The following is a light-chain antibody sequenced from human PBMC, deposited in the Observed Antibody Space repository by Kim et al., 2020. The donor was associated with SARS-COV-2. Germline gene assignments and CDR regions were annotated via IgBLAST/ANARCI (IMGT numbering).Light chain of an antibody. CDR2: AAS. CDR1: QDISTF. J-gene: IGKJ4*01. V-gene: IGKV1-9*01. Sequence: SVGDRVTITCRASQDISTFLAWYQQKPGKAPKLLIYAASTLHSGVPSTFSGRGSGTEFTLTISSLQPEDFATYYCQQLDSYPQVTFGGGTKVDIK. CDR3: QQLDSYPQVT.